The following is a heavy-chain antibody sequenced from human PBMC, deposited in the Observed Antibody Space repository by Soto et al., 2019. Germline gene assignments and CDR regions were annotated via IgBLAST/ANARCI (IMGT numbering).Heavy chain of an antibody. CDR2: VSSGGDIT. Sequence: GGSLRLSCAASGFTFNIYSMSWVRQAPGKGLEWVSVVSSGGDITHYADSVKGRFTISRDNSKNTVYLQMNSLRGEDTAVYYRARGAVSSGKFDSWGQGTLVTVSS. D-gene: IGHD6-25*01. J-gene: IGHJ4*02. CDR3: ARGAVSSGKFDS. CDR1: GFTFNIYS. V-gene: IGHV3-23*01.